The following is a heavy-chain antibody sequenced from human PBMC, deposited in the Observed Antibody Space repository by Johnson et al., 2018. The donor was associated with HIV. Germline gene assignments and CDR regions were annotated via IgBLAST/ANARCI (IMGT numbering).Heavy chain of an antibody. V-gene: IGHV3-23*01. J-gene: IGHJ3*02. Sequence: DSVKGRFTISRDNSKNTLYLQMNSLRAEDTAVYYCAKDREPASYDAFDIWGQVTMVTVSS. D-gene: IGHD1-26*01. CDR3: AKDREPASYDAFDI.